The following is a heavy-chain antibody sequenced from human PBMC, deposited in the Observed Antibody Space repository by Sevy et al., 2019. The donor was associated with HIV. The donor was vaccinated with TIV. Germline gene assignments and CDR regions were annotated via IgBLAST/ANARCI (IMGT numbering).Heavy chain of an antibody. D-gene: IGHD3-22*01. CDR2: RSSNGGRT. CDR1: EFKISPYT. CDR3: ASETSYYDSSGYYPLGY. V-gene: IGHV3-64*02. Sequence: GGSLRLSCAASEFKISPYTIHWVRRAPGKGLEHVSVRSSNGGRTYYADSVKDRFTISRDNSKNMLYLQMGSLRVEDTAVYYCASETSYYDSSGYYPLGYWGQGTLVTVSS. J-gene: IGHJ4*02.